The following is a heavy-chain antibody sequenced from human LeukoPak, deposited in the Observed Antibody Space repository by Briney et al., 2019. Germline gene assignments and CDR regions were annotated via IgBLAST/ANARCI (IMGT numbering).Heavy chain of an antibody. CDR1: GFTFSSYS. V-gene: IGHV3-48*01. Sequence: PGGSLRLSCAASGFTFSSYSMNWVRQAPGKGLEWVSYISSSSSTIYYADSVKGRFTISRDNAKNSLYLQMNSLRAEDTAVYYCARETHHYDYVWGSYRYFDYWGQGTLVTVSS. CDR3: ARETHHYDYVWGSYRYFDY. CDR2: ISSSSSTI. J-gene: IGHJ4*02. D-gene: IGHD3-16*02.